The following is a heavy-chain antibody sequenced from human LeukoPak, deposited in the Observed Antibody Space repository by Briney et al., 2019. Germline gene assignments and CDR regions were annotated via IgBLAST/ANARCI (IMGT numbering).Heavy chain of an antibody. J-gene: IGHJ3*01. D-gene: IGHD4-17*01. CDR2: IGGGGGNI. CDR1: GFTFSNYA. CDR3: GRDPNGDYIGAFDF. V-gene: IGHV3-23*01. Sequence: GGPLRLSCAASGFTFSNYAMTWIRQAPEKGLEWVSSIGGGGGNIKYADSAKGRFTISRDNSKNTLYLQMDSLRVDDTAVYYCGRDPNGDYIGAFDFWGQGTKVTVSS.